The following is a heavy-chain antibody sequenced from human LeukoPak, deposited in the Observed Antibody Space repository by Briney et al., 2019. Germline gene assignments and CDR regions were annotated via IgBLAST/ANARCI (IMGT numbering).Heavy chain of an antibody. CDR1: GFTFSSYG. CDR3: ARDGVAAASSFDY. D-gene: IGHD6-13*01. J-gene: IGHJ4*02. Sequence: GGSLRLSCAASGFTFSSYGMHWVRQAPGKGLEWVSSISSSSSYIYYADSVKGRFTISRDNAKNSLYLQMNSLRAEDTAVYYCARDGVAAASSFDYWGQGTLVTVSS. V-gene: IGHV3-21*01. CDR2: ISSSSSYI.